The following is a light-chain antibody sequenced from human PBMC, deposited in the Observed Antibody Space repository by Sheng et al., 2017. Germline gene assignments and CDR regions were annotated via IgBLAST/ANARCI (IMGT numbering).Light chain of an antibody. CDR3: AAWDDRLDGWM. Sequence: QSVLIQPPSASRTPGQGVTISCSGSSSNIGSYNVNWYQQLPGTAPKLLIYATDQRPSGVPDRFSGSKSGTSASLAISGLQSEDEADYYCAAWDDRLDGWMFGGGTKLTVL. CDR2: ATD. J-gene: IGLJ3*02. CDR1: SSNIGSYN. V-gene: IGLV1-44*01.